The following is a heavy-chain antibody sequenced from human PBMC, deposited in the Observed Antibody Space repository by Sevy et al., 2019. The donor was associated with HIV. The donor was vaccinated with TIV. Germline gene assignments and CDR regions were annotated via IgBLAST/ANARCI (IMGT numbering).Heavy chain of an antibody. V-gene: IGHV3-7*01. CDR3: VREGLGGFSYSLDF. CDR1: GFTFSSYW. CDR2: MKQDGSDK. D-gene: IGHD5-18*01. Sequence: GGSLRLSCAASGFTFSSYWMSWVRQAPGKGLEWVATMKQDGSDKYYVDSVKGRFTISGDNAKNSLYLQMNSLRAEDSAVFYCVREGLGGFSYSLDFWGQGTLVTVSS. J-gene: IGHJ4*02.